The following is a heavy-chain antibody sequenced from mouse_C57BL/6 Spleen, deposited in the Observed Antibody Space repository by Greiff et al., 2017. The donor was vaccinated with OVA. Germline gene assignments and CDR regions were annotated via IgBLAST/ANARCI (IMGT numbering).Heavy chain of an antibody. Sequence: EVQLQESGGGLVKPGGSLKLSCAASGFTFSDYGMHWVRQAPEKGLEWVAYISSGSSTIYYADTVKGRFTISRDNAKNTLFLQMTSLRSEDTAMYYCARRLTGLYAMDYWGQGTSVTVSS. D-gene: IGHD4-1*01. V-gene: IGHV5-17*01. J-gene: IGHJ4*01. CDR1: GFTFSDYG. CDR3: ARRLTGLYAMDY. CDR2: ISSGSSTI.